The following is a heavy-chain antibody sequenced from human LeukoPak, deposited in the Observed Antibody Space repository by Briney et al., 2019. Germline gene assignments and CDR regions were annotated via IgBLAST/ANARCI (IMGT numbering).Heavy chain of an antibody. V-gene: IGHV3-74*01. CDR2: IASDGSST. Sequence: GGSLRLSCAASGFTFSSYWMNWVRQAPGKGLVWVSRIASDGSSTTYADSVKGRFSISKDNAKNSLYLQMNSLRAEDTAVYYCARAGGSTVSHSDYWGQGTLVTVSS. J-gene: IGHJ4*02. CDR3: ARAGGSTVSHSDY. D-gene: IGHD4-17*01. CDR1: GFTFSSYW.